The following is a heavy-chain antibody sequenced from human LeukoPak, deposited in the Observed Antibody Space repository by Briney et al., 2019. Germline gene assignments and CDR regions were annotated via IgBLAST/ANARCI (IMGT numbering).Heavy chain of an antibody. CDR3: ASLYGEYRESRFFQH. J-gene: IGHJ1*01. CDR1: GFTFSSYS. Sequence: GGSLRLSCAASGFTFSSYSMNWVRQAPGKGLEWVSSISSSRSFISFADSGYYADSVKGRFTISRDNSKNTLYLQMNSLRDEDTAVYYCASLYGEYRESRFFQHWGQGTLVTVSS. D-gene: IGHD7-27*01. V-gene: IGHV3-21*04. CDR2: ISSSRSFISFADSG.